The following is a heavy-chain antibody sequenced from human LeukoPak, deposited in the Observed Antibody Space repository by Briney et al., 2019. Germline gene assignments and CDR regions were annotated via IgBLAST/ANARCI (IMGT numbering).Heavy chain of an antibody. CDR2: ISAYNGNT. CDR1: GYTFTSYG. J-gene: IGHJ3*02. D-gene: IGHD3-22*01. CDR3: ARVYPGLFDSSGYYNI. Sequence: GASVKVSCKASGYTFTSYGISWVRQAPGQGLEWMGWISAYNGNTNYAQKLQGRVTMTTDTSTSTAYMELRSLRSDDTAVYYCARVYPGLFDSSGYYNIWGQGTMVTVSS. V-gene: IGHV1-18*01.